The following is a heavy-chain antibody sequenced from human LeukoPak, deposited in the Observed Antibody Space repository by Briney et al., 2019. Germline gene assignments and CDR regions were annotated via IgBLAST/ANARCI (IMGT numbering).Heavy chain of an antibody. V-gene: IGHV4-39*01. J-gene: IGHJ4*02. CDR2: IYYSGST. Sequence: SETLSLTCTVSGGSISSSSYYWGWIRQPPGKGLEWIGGIYYSGSTYYNPSLKSRVTISVDTSKNQFSLKLSSVTAADTAVYYCASHPGHYFDYWGQGTLVTVSS. CDR1: GGSISSSSYY. CDR3: ASHPGHYFDY.